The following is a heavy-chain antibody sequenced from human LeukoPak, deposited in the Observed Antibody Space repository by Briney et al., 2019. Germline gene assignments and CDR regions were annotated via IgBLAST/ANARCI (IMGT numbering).Heavy chain of an antibody. CDR2: IYYSGST. V-gene: IGHV4-39*07. J-gene: IGHJ6*03. Sequence: SETLSLTCTVSGGSISSSSYYWGWIRQPPGKGLEWIGSIYYSGSTYYNPSLRSRVTISVDTSKNQFSLKLSSVTAADTAVYYCARASSSWGYYYYYYMDVWGKGTTVTISS. D-gene: IGHD6-13*01. CDR3: ARASSSWGYYYYYYMDV. CDR1: GGSISSSSYY.